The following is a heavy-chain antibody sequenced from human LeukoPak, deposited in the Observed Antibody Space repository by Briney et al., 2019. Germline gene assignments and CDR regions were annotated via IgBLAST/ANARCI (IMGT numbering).Heavy chain of an antibody. CDR2: INPSGGST. D-gene: IGHD3-22*01. V-gene: IGHV1-46*01. J-gene: IGHJ4*02. CDR3: ARDGSQDLYYDSSGRLYFDY. Sequence: GASVKVSCKASGYTFTSYYMHWVRQAPGQGLEWMGIINPSGGSTSYAQKFQGRVTMTRDTSTSTVYMELSSLRSEDTAVYYCARDGSQDLYYDSSGRLYFDYWGQGTLVTVSS. CDR1: GYTFTSYY.